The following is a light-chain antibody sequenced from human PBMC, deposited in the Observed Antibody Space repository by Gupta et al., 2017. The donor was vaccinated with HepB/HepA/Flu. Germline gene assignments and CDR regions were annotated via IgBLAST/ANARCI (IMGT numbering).Light chain of an antibody. CDR3: QQTYGTPIT. J-gene: IGKJ5*01. CDR2: AAS. Sequence: DIQMTQSPSSLSASVGDRVTITCRASQSISNYLNWYHQKPGKAPKLLIYAASTLQSGFPSRFSGSRSGTEFTLTIGSLQPEDFATYYCQQTYGTPITFGQGTRLEIK. V-gene: IGKV1-39*01. CDR1: QSISNY.